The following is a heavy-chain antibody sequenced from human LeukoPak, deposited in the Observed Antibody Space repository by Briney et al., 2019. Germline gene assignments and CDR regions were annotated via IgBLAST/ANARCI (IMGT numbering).Heavy chain of an antibody. D-gene: IGHD4-17*01. V-gene: IGHV3-23*03. CDR3: ARLEDDYGDYGGAFDI. Sequence: PGRSLRLSCAASGFTFSSYAMSWVRQAPGKGLECVSVVYSGDSTYYADSVKGRFTISRDISKNTVYLRMSSLRAEDTAVYYCARLEDDYGDYGGAFDIWGQGTMVTVSS. J-gene: IGHJ3*02. CDR1: GFTFSSYA. CDR2: VYSGDST.